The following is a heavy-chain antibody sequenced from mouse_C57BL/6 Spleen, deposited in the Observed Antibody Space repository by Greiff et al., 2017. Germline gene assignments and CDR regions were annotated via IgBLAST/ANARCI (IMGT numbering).Heavy chain of an antibody. CDR2: IYWDDDK. J-gene: IGHJ2*01. CDR1: GFSLSTSGMG. V-gene: IGHV8-12*01. CDR3: ARSAGPYFDY. Sequence: QVTLKESGPGILQSSQTLSLTCSFSGFSLSTSGMGVSWIRQPSGKGLEWLAQIYWDDDKRYKPSLKSRLTISKDTSRNQVFLKITGVDTADTATYYCARSAGPYFDYWGQGTTLTVSS.